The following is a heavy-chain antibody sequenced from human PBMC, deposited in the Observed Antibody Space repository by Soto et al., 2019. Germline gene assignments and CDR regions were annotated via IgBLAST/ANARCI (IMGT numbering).Heavy chain of an antibody. V-gene: IGHV3-30-3*01. CDR1: GFTFSSYA. Sequence: HPGGSLRLSCAASGFTFSSYAMHWVRQAPGRGLEWVAVISYDGSNKYYADSVKGRFTISRDNSKNTLYLQMNSLRAEDTAVYYCARETYCSGGSCYLAPDYCGQGTLVTVSS. D-gene: IGHD2-15*01. CDR2: ISYDGSNK. CDR3: ARETYCSGGSCYLAPDY. J-gene: IGHJ4*02.